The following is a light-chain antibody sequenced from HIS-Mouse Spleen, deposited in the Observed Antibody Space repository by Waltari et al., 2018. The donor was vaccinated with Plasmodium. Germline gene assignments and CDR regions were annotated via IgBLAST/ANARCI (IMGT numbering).Light chain of an antibody. CDR3: QQYGSSPT. CDR1: QSVSSSY. J-gene: IGKJ2*01. V-gene: IGKV3-20*01. CDR2: GAS. Sequence: EIVLTQSPGTLSLSPGERATLSCRASQSVSSSYLAGDQQKPGQAPRLLIYGASSRATVIPDRFSGSGSGTDFTLTISRLEPEDFAVYYCQQYGSSPTFGQGTKLEIK.